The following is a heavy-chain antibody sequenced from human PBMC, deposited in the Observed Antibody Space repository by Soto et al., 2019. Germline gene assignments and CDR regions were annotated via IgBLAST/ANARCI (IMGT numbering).Heavy chain of an antibody. CDR2: ISSSSSTI. J-gene: IGHJ6*02. CDR3: ARISSSSV. CDR1: ECNFSSYG. D-gene: IGHD6-13*01. V-gene: IGHV3-48*02. Sequence: VVSLRLSWTAAECNFSSYGMNWVGQAPGKGLEWVSYISSSSSTIYYADSVKGRFTISRDNAKNSLYLQMSSLRDEDTAVYYCARISSSSVWGQGTTVTVSS.